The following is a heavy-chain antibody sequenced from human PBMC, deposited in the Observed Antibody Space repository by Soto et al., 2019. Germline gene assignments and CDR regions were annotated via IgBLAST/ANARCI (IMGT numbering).Heavy chain of an antibody. J-gene: IGHJ3*02. CDR1: GFTFNTFP. D-gene: IGHD3-16*02. V-gene: IGHV3-48*01. Sequence: EVQLVESGGGFVQPGGSLRLSCAASGFTFNTFPMNWVRLAPGKGLEWLSHISSNSDAMYYADSVKGRFSISRDNGRMSLHLQMNSMIVDDTSEYYCVRDYQYGFDMWGQGTMVTVSS. CDR3: VRDYQYGFDM. CDR2: ISSNSDAM.